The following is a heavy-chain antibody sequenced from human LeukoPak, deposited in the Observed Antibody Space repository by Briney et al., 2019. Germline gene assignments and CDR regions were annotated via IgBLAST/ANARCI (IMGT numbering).Heavy chain of an antibody. CDR3: AEDTNYYDTSGPLDY. CDR1: GFTFSSYG. Sequence: GGSLRLSCAASGFTFSSYGMHWVRQAPGKGLEWVALISYDGSNKYYADSVKGRFTISRDNSKNTLYLQMSSLRAEDTAVYYCAEDTNYYDTSGPLDYWGQGTLVTVSS. CDR2: ISYDGSNK. V-gene: IGHV3-30*18. D-gene: IGHD3-22*01. J-gene: IGHJ4*02.